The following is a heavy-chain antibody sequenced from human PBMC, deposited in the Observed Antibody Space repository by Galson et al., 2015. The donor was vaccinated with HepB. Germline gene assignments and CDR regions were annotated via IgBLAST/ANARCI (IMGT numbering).Heavy chain of an antibody. D-gene: IGHD2-21*01. CDR2: ISGSGGST. J-gene: IGHJ4*02. Sequence: SLRLSCAASGFTFSSYAMSWVRQAPGKGLEWVSAISGSGGSTYYADSVKGRFTISRDNSKNTLYLQMNSLRAEDTAVYYCAKDPLNCGGDCYPPVYYFDYWGQGTLVTVSS. CDR3: AKDPLNCGGDCYPPVYYFDY. V-gene: IGHV3-23*01. CDR1: GFTFSSYA.